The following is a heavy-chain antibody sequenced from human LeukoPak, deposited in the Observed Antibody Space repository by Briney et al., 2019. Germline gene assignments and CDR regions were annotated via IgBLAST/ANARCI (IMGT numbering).Heavy chain of an antibody. CDR2: INGDGSTT. V-gene: IGHV3-74*01. J-gene: IGHJ4*02. D-gene: IGHD1-26*01. CDR3: ARDGVGGSYYY. Sequence: GGSLRLSCAASGFTFSSYAMHWVRQAPGKGLVWVSRINGDGSTTTYADSVKGRFTISRDNAKNTLFLQMNSLRAEDTAVYYCARDGVGGSYYYWGQGKLVTVSS. CDR1: GFTFSSYA.